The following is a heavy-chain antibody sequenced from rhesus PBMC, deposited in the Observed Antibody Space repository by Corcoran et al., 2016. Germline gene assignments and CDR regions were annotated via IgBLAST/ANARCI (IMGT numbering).Heavy chain of an antibody. CDR1: GYSISSGYY. V-gene: IGHV4-99*01. CDR3: AIGDTAGTVLNY. D-gene: IGHD5-42*01. Sequence: QVQLQESGPGLVKPSETLSLTCAVSGYSISSGYYWGWIRQPPGKGLEYIGYISGSSGSTYYNPSLKSRVTLSVDTSKNQLSLKLSSVTTADTAVYYCAIGDTAGTVLNYWGQGVLVTVSS. CDR2: ISGSSGST. J-gene: IGHJ4*01.